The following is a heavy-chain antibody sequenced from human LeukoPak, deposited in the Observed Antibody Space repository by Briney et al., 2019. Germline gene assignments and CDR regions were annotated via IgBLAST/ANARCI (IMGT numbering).Heavy chain of an antibody. V-gene: IGHV1-18*01. D-gene: IGHD3-10*01. CDR3: ARVRYYYGSGSYLP. CDR1: GYTFTRYG. CDR2: ISAYNGNT. Sequence: ASVKVSCKASGYTFTRYGISWVRQAPGQGLYWLGWISAYNGNTNYAQKLQGRVTMTTDTSTSTAYMELRGLRSDDTAVYYCARVRYYYGSGSYLPWGQGTLVTVSS. J-gene: IGHJ5*02.